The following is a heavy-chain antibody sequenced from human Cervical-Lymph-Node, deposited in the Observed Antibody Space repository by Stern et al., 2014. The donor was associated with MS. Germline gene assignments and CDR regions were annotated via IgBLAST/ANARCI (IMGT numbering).Heavy chain of an antibody. CDR2: ISHSGDT. CDR3: ARLSTAVDF. CDR1: GGSISSRY. J-gene: IGHJ4*02. V-gene: IGHV4-59*08. Sequence: QVQLQESGPGLVKPSETLSLTCAVSGGSISSRYWGWIRQPPGKGLEWIGLISHSGDTKYNPSLKSRVTISLDKSQNPFPLKVTSVTAADTAVYYCARLSTAVDFWGQGTLVTVSS.